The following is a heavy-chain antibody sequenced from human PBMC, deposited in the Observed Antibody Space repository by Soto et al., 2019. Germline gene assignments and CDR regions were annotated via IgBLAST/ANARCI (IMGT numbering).Heavy chain of an antibody. V-gene: IGHV5-51*01. CDR2: IYPGDSDT. D-gene: IGHD4-17*01. J-gene: IGHJ4*02. CDR1: GYSFSSYW. Sequence: GESLKISCKAPGYSFSSYWIGWVRQMPGKGLEWMGIIYPGDSDTKYSPSLQGQVTISADTSISTAYLQWSSLKASDTAMYYCAGRAYGDYVDWGQGTLVTVS. CDR3: AGRAYGDYVD.